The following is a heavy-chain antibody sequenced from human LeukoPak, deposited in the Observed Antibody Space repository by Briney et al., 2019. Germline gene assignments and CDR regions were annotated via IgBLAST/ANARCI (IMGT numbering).Heavy chain of an antibody. V-gene: IGHV3-48*01. CDR3: ARDPGPSTAAWGAFDI. CDR2: ISSSGSTT. Sequence: QSGGSPRLSCAGSGFTFSHFSFNWVRQAPGKGLEWVSYISSSGSTTKYADSVRGRFSVARDDAKSSLYLQVNSLRAEDTAVYFCARDPGPSTAAWGAFDIWGQGTVVTVSS. J-gene: IGHJ3*02. CDR1: GFTFSHFS. D-gene: IGHD6-6*01.